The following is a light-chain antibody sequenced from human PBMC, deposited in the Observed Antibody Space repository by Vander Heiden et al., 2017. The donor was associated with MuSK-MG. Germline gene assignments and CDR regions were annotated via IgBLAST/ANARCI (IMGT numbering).Light chain of an antibody. V-gene: IGLV1-40*01. J-gene: IGLJ2*01. CDR2: GNN. CDR1: SSNIGAGYD. CDR3: QSYDSSLRGHVV. Sequence: QSVLTPPPSVSGAPGQRVTISCTGSSSNIGAGYDVHWYQQLPGTAPKLLIYGNNNRPSGVPDRFSGSKSGTSASLAITGLQAEDEADYYCQSYDSSLRGHVVFGGGTKVTVL.